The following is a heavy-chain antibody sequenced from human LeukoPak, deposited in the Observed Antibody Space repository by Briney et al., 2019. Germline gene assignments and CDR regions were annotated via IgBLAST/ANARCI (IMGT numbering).Heavy chain of an antibody. J-gene: IGHJ3*02. CDR3: ASYSGTYYDAFHI. CDR2: IYYSGSP. CDR1: GGSISSGDDY. V-gene: IGHV4-30-4*01. D-gene: IGHD1-26*01. Sequence: SQTLSLTCIVSGGSISSGDDYWSWIRQPPGKGLEWIGYIYYSGSPYYSPSPKSRVTISVDTSKNQFSLKLGSVTAADTAVYYCASYSGTYYDAFHIWGQGTMVTVSS.